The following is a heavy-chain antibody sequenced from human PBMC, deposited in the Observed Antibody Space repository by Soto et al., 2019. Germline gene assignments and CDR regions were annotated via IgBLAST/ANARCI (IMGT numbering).Heavy chain of an antibody. V-gene: IGHV3-9*01. J-gene: IGHJ6*02. CDR3: AKDILTGYYNVYSYYYGMDV. Sequence: RLSCTASGLTFCHYGMHWVRQAPGKGLEWVSGISWNNMSIGYADSVKGRFTISRDDAKKSLYLQMNSLRAEDTALYYCAKDILTGYYNVYSYYYGMDVWGQGT. D-gene: IGHD3-9*01. CDR2: ISWNNMSI. CDR1: GLTFCHYG.